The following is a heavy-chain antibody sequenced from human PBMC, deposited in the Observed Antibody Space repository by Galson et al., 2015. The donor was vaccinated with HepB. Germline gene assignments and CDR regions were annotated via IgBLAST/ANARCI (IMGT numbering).Heavy chain of an antibody. D-gene: IGHD5-18*01. J-gene: IGHJ6*03. CDR2: ISFDGSNK. CDR1: GFTFSSYG. Sequence: SLRLSCAASGFTFSSYGMHWVRQAPGKGLEWVAVISFDGSNKYYADSVKGRFTISRDNSKNTLYLQMNSLRAEDTAVYYCAKDSAYSPGKYFYYFYMDVWGKGATVTVSS. V-gene: IGHV3-30*18. CDR3: AKDSAYSPGKYFYYFYMDV.